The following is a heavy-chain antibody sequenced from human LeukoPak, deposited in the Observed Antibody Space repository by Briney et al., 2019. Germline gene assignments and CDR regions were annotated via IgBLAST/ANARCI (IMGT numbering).Heavy chain of an antibody. J-gene: IGHJ4*02. CDR1: VFTFSSYA. CDR2: ISGSGGST. V-gene: IGHV3-23*01. Sequence: PGRSLRLSCAASVFTFSSYAMSWVRQAPGKGLEWVSAISGSGGSTYYADSVKGRFTISRDNSKNTLYLQMNSLRAEVTAVYFCAKDGLAVAGGGPDYWGQGTLVTVSS. D-gene: IGHD6-19*01. CDR3: AKDGLAVAGGGPDY.